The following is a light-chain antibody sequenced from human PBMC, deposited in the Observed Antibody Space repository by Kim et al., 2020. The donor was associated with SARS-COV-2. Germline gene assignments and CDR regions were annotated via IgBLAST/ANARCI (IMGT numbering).Light chain of an antibody. CDR3: QQSYSTPYT. CDR2: AAS. J-gene: IGKJ2*01. CDR1: QSISSY. V-gene: IGKV1-39*01. Sequence: DIQMTQSPSSLSASVGDRVTITCRASQSISSYLNWYQQKPGKAPKLLIYAASSLQSGVPSRFSGSGSGTDFTLPIRSLQPEDFATYYCQQSYSTPYTFGQGPKLEI.